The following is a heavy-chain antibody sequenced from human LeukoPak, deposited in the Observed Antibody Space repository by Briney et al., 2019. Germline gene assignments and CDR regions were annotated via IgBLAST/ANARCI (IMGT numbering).Heavy chain of an antibody. CDR3: ARDRFYYDSSGYNDY. V-gene: IGHV1-18*01. D-gene: IGHD3-22*01. J-gene: IGHJ4*02. Sequence: ASVKVSCKASGYTFTNYGISWVRQAPGQGLEWMGWISAYNGNTNYAQKLQGRVTMTTDTSTSTAYMELRSLRSDDTAVYYCARDRFYYDSSGYNDYWGQGTLVTVSS. CDR1: GYTFTNYG. CDR2: ISAYNGNT.